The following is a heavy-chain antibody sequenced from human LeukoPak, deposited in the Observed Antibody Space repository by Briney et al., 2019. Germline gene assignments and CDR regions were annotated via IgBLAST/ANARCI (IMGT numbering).Heavy chain of an antibody. CDR1: GGSISSYY. CDR2: IYHSGST. V-gene: IGHV4-38-2*02. CDR3: ARGSQQLVVAANDY. J-gene: IGHJ4*02. D-gene: IGHD6-13*01. Sequence: SETLSLTCTVSGGSISSYYWSWIRQPPGKGLEWIGSIYHSGSTYYNPSLKSRVTISVDTSKNQFSLKLSSVTAADTAVYYCARGSQQLVVAANDYWGQGTLVTVSS.